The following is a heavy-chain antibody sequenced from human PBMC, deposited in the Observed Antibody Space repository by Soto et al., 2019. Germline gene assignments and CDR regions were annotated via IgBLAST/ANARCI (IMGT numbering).Heavy chain of an antibody. CDR3: ASWSGGFYYYYYGMDL. CDR1: GGSFSGYY. V-gene: IGHV4-34*01. CDR2: INHSGST. D-gene: IGHD2-8*02. J-gene: IGHJ6*02. Sequence: SETLSLTCAVYGGSFSGYYWTWIRQPPGTGLEWIGEINHSGSTNYNPSLKSRVTISVDTSKNQFSLKLTSVTAADTAVYYCASWSGGFYYYYYGMDLWGQGTTVS.